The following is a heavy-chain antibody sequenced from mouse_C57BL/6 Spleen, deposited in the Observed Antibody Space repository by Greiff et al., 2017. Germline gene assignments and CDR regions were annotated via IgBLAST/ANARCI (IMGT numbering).Heavy chain of an antibody. CDR3: ARGGDYYGSSPAWFAY. CDR1: GYTFTSYW. D-gene: IGHD1-1*01. J-gene: IGHJ3*01. CDR2: LDPSDSYT. Sequence: QVQLQQPGAELVKPGASVKLSCKASGYTFTSYWMQWVKQRPGQGLEWIGELDPSDSYTNYNQKFKGKATLTVDTSSSTAYMQLSSLTSEDSAVYYCARGGDYYGSSPAWFAYWGQGTLVTVSA. V-gene: IGHV1-50*01.